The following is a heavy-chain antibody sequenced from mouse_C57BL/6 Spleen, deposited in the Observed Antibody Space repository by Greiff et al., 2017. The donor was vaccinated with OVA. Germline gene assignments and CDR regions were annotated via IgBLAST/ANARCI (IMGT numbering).Heavy chain of an antibody. Sequence: VKLLESGPGLVAPSQSLSITCTVSGFSLTSYGVDWVRQSPGKGLEWLGVIWGAGSTNYNSALKSRLSISKDNSKSQVFLEISSLRTDETAMYDWASANFYGGGFAYRGQGTLVPVAA. V-gene: IGHV2-6*01. CDR3: ASANFYGGGFAY. J-gene: IGHJ3*01. D-gene: IGHD1-1*01. CDR2: IWGAGST. CDR1: GFSLTSYG.